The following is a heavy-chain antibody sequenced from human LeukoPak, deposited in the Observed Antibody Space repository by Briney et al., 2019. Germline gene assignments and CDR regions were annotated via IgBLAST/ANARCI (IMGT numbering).Heavy chain of an antibody. CDR3: GRWYNWNYGPFDY. CDR2: IYTSGST. J-gene: IGHJ4*02. D-gene: IGHD1-7*01. CDR1: GGPISIYY. Sequence: KSAEPLSLTCTVSGGPISIYYWSWIRQPPGKGLEWIGYIYTSGSTNYNPPLKSRVTISVDTSKNQSSLELTSVTAAGTAVYYCGRWYNWNYGPFDYWGQGTLVTVSS. V-gene: IGHV4-4*08.